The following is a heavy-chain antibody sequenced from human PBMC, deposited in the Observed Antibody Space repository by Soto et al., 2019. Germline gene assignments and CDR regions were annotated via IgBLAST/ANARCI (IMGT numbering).Heavy chain of an antibody. CDR1: GGTFSSYA. V-gene: IGHV1-69*13. CDR3: GSVSAVAPISYYYGMDV. J-gene: IGHJ6*04. Sequence: ASVKVSCKASGGTFSSYAISWVRQAPGQGLEWMGGIIPIFGTANYAQKFQGGVTITADESTSTAYMELSSLRSEDTAGDYCGSVSAVAPISYYYGMDVWGKGPTVTASS. CDR2: IIPIFGTA.